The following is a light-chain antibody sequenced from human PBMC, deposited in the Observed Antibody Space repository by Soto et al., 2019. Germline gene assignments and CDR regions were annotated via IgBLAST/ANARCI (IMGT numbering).Light chain of an antibody. J-gene: IGLJ7*01. V-gene: IGLV4-69*01. CDR2: INSDGSH. Sequence: QLVLTQSPSASASLGASVKLTCTLSSGHSTYTTAWHQQQPEKGPRYLMNINSDGSHTKGDGIPDRFSGSSSGAERYLTISSLQSEDEADYYCQTWGTGYAVFGGGTQLTVL. CDR1: SGHSTYT. CDR3: QTWGTGYAV.